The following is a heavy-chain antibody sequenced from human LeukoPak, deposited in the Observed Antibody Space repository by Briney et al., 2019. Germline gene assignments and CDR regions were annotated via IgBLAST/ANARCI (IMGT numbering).Heavy chain of an antibody. CDR3: ARGCTSSSCYDY. CDR1: GFTFRRYW. V-gene: IGHV3-7*01. Sequence: GGSLRLSCTASGFTFRRYWMSWVRQAPGKGLGCVANINEDGNKKYYVDSVKGRFTISRDNTKNSLYLQMNSLRAEDTAVYYCARGCTSSSCYDYWGQGTLVTVSS. CDR2: INEDGNKK. J-gene: IGHJ4*02. D-gene: IGHD2-2*01.